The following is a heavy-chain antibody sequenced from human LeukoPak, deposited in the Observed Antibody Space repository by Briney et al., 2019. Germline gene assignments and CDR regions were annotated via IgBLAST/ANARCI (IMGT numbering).Heavy chain of an antibody. CDR3: ARDLHGNNPFDY. V-gene: IGHV3-53*01. D-gene: IGHD2/OR15-2a*01. CDR2: IYSGGDT. CDR1: GFTVTSNY. J-gene: IGHJ4*02. Sequence: GGSLRLSCATSGFTVTSNYMSWVRQAPGKGLEWVSGIYSGGDTYYADSVKGRFTISRDNSKNTLYLQMNSLRAEDTAVYYCARDLHGNNPFDYWGQGTLVTVSS.